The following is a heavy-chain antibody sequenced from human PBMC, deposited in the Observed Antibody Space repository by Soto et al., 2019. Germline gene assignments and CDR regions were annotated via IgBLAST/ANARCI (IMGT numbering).Heavy chain of an antibody. Sequence: GGSLRLSCAGSGFTFSNYAMSGVRQAPGKGLAWVSAISGSGGSTYYADSVKGRFTISRDNSENTLYLQMNSLRAENTALYYCAKVPVGATGRFDYWGQGTLVTVSS. CDR2: ISGSGGST. J-gene: IGHJ4*02. CDR1: GFTFSNYA. CDR3: AKVPVGATGRFDY. V-gene: IGHV3-23*01. D-gene: IGHD1-26*01.